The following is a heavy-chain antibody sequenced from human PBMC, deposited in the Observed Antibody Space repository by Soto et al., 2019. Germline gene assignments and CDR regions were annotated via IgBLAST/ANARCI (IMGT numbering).Heavy chain of an antibody. D-gene: IGHD1-20*01. J-gene: IGHJ4*02. Sequence: QKYLVESGGGVVQPGGSLRLSCVASGSIFSGYGMHWVRQAPGKGLEWVAVIWYDGSNKYYADSVKGRFTISRDNSKNMRYLQMDRLRAEDTAVYYCARDGIGVTVFRVICDYWGQGPLVTVSS. V-gene: IGHV3-33*01. CDR2: IWYDGSNK. CDR1: GSIFSGYG. CDR3: ARDGIGVTVFRVICDY.